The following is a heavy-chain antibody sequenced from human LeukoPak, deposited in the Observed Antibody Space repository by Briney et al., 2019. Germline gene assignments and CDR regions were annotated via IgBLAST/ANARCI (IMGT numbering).Heavy chain of an antibody. CDR2: IIPIFGTA. CDR1: GGTFSSYA. CDR3: ARVASSGYYDSSGYYRYFDY. J-gene: IGHJ4*02. V-gene: IGHV1-69*01. D-gene: IGHD3-22*01. Sequence: GSSVKVSCKASGGTFSSYAISWVRQAPGQGLEWMGGIIPIFGTANYAQKFQGRVTITADESTSTAYMELSSLRSEDTAVYYCARVASSGYYDSSGYYRYFDYWGQGTLVTVSS.